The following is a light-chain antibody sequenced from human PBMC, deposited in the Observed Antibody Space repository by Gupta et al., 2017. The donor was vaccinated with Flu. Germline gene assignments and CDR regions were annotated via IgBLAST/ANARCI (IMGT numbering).Light chain of an antibody. CDR1: QSISSAY. J-gene: IGKJ3*01. CDR3: LHYGSSLFT. V-gene: IGKV3-20*01. Sequence: GSLSLSLGERATLSCRASQSISSAYLAWYQQRPGQAPRLLFYGASSRATGIPDRFSGSGSGTDFTLTISRLEPEDFAVYYCLHYGSSLFTFGPGTKVDIK. CDR2: GAS.